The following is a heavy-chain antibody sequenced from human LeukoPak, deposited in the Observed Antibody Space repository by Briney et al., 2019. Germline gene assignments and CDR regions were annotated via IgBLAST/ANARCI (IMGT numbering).Heavy chain of an antibody. V-gene: IGHV3-21*01. CDR1: GFAFNTYS. D-gene: IGHD6-13*01. Sequence: GGSLRLSCAASGFAFNTYSMNWVRQAPGKGLEWVSSISSSSTYIYYADSVKGRFTISRDNANNSLYLQMNGLRAGDTAVYYCARKVAAANPVDYWGQGTLVTVSS. J-gene: IGHJ4*02. CDR3: ARKVAAANPVDY. CDR2: ISSSSTYI.